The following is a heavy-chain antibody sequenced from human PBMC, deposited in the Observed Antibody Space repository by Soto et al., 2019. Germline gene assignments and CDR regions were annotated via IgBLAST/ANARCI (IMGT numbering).Heavy chain of an antibody. V-gene: IGHV2-5*02. Sequence: QITLKESGPTLVKPTQTLTLTCTFSGFSLSTAGVGVGWIRQPPGKALEWLALIYWDDDKRYSPSLKSRLTVTKHTPNSHVVITMTNLDPVDTATSYCVHRACGGDCFGSCSAHYYYDMDVWGQGTTVTVSS. J-gene: IGHJ6*02. CDR2: IYWDDDK. D-gene: IGHD2-21*02. CDR3: VHRACGGDCFGSCSAHYYYDMDV. CDR1: GFSLSTAGVG.